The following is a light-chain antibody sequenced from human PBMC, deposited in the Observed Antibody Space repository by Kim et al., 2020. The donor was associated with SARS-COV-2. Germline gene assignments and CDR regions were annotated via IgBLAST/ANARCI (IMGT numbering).Light chain of an antibody. Sequence: DIVLTQSPDTLSLSPGERATLSCRASQSLSGSYLAWYQQRPGQAPRLLIYDASSRATAIPDRFSGSGSGTDFTLTISRLEPEDFAVYYCQQYSRSPLTFGGGTKLEI. CDR3: QQYSRSPLT. J-gene: IGKJ4*01. CDR1: QSLSGSY. CDR2: DAS. V-gene: IGKV3-20*01.